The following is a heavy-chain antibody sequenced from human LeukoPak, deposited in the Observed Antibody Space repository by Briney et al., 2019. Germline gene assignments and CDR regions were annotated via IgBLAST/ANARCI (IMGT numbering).Heavy chain of an antibody. D-gene: IGHD3-3*01. CDR1: GGTFSSYA. Sequence: SVTVSCKASGGTFSSYAISWVRQAPGQGLEWMGGIIPIFGTANYAQKFQGRVTVTADESTSTAYMELSSLRSEDTAVYYCARGVGVVTGEYYFDYWGQGTLVTVSS. J-gene: IGHJ4*02. CDR3: ARGVGVVTGEYYFDY. CDR2: IIPIFGTA. V-gene: IGHV1-69*13.